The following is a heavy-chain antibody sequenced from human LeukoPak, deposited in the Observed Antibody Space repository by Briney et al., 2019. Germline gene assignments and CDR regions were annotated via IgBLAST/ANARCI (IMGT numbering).Heavy chain of an antibody. Sequence: ASMKVSCKASGYIFTSYGISWVRQAPGQGLEWMGWISTYNGNTNYAQKLQGRVTMTTDTSTSTAYMELRSLRSDDTAVYYCARNIRTDDGFDTWGQGTMATVSS. CDR2: ISTYNGNT. V-gene: IGHV1-18*01. CDR3: ARNIRTDDGFDT. J-gene: IGHJ3*02. D-gene: IGHD1/OR15-1a*01. CDR1: GYIFTSYG.